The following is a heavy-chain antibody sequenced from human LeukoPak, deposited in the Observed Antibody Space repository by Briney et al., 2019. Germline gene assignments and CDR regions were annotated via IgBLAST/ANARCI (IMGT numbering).Heavy chain of an antibody. D-gene: IGHD2-15*01. V-gene: IGHV3-48*03. CDR3: ARATSGNGMDV. CDR1: GFTLSTYD. CDR2: IRNSGSTI. J-gene: IGHJ6*04. Sequence: PRGSLRLSCVPSGFTLSTYDINWVSQAPGRGLEWVSYIRNSGSTIYYADSVKGRFTISRDNAKNLLYLQMNRLRAEDAAVYYCARATSGNGMDVWGKGTTVTVSS.